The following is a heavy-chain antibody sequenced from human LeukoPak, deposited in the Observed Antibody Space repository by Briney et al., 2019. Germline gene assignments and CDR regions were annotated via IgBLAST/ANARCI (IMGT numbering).Heavy chain of an antibody. V-gene: IGHV3-30*14. J-gene: IGHJ6*02. CDR3: ARAGHVSGTEVAIYYFYYGLDV. CDR1: GFTFSSYA. CDR2: ISYDGSNK. D-gene: IGHD1-7*01. Sequence: GGSLRLSCAASGFTFSSYAMHWVRQAPGKGLEWVAVISYDGSNKYYADSVKGRFTVSRDNSKNTVYLQLNSLRAEDTAVYHCARAGHVSGTEVAIYYFYYGLDVWGRGTTVTVSS.